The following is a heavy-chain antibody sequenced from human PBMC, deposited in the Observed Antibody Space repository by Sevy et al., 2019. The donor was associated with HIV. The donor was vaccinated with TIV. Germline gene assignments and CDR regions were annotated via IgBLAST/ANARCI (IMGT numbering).Heavy chain of an antibody. J-gene: IGHJ5*02. Sequence: SETLSLTCSVSGGSMRNFYWSWIRQPPGKGLEWIGNIYYSGSTNYNPSLKSRVTMSVDTSKNQFSLKLSSVTAADTAVYYCAGSGFLEWAGSTRGPGNWFDPWGQGTLVTVSS. CDR3: AGSGFLEWAGSTRGPGNWFDP. D-gene: IGHD3-3*01. V-gene: IGHV4-59*13. CDR2: IYYSGST. CDR1: GGSMRNFY.